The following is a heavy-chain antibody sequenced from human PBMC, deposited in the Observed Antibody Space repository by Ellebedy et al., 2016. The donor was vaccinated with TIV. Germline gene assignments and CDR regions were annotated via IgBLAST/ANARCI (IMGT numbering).Heavy chain of an antibody. CDR1: GFTFSGYW. Sequence: GESLKISCAASGFTFSGYWMIWVRQAPGKGLEWMANIKQDGSEKYYVDSVKGRFTISRDNSKNTLYLQMNSLRVEDTDVYYCAREGYRDAFDIWGQGTMVTVSS. CDR2: IKQDGSEK. CDR3: AREGYRDAFDI. D-gene: IGHD3-16*02. J-gene: IGHJ3*02. V-gene: IGHV3-7*01.